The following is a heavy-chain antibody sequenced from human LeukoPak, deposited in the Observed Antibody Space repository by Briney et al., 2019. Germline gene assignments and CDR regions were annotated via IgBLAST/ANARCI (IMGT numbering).Heavy chain of an antibody. V-gene: IGHV5-51*01. Sequence: PGESLKASCKGSGYSFTTYWIAWVRQMPGKGLEWMGIIYPGDSDTRYSPSFQGQVTISADKSISTAYLQWSSLKASDTAMYYCARRAGELASDAFDIWGQGTMVTVSS. CDR3: ARRAGELASDAFDI. CDR2: IYPGDSDT. J-gene: IGHJ3*02. D-gene: IGHD1-1*01. CDR1: GYSFTTYW.